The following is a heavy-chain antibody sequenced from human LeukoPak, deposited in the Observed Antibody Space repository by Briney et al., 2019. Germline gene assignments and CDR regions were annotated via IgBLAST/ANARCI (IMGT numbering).Heavy chain of an antibody. V-gene: IGHV3-30*18. CDR1: GSTFSGYG. Sequence: GRSLRLSCAASGSTFSGYGMHWVRQAPGKGLEWVAVISSDGSNEYYADSVKGRFTISRDNSKNTLFLQMDSLRAEDTAVYFCAKDRIYSSGWSDAFDIWGQGTMVTVSS. D-gene: IGHD6-19*01. CDR3: AKDRIYSSGWSDAFDI. J-gene: IGHJ3*02. CDR2: ISSDGSNE.